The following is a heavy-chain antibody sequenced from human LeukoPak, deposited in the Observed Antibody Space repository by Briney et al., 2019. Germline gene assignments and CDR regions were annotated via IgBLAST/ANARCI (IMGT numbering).Heavy chain of an antibody. J-gene: IGHJ4*02. Sequence: SESLSLTCAVYGGSFSGYYWSWIRQPPGKGLEWIGEINHSGSTNYNPSLKSRVTISVDTSKNQFSLKLSSVTAADTAVYYCARGRYSYAIKFDYWGQGTLVTVSS. CDR3: ARGRYSYAIKFDY. CDR2: INHSGST. D-gene: IGHD5-18*01. CDR1: GGSFSGYY. V-gene: IGHV4-34*01.